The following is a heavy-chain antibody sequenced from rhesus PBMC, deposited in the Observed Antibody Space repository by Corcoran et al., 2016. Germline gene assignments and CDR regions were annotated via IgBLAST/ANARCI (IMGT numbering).Heavy chain of an antibody. CDR2: IYGSSTST. J-gene: IGHJ4*01. V-gene: IGHV4S10*01. CDR3: ARDRVFDY. Sequence: QVQLQESGPGVVKPSETLSLTCAVSGGSISDSYRWSWIRQPPGKGLEWIGYIYGSSTSTNYNPSLKSRVTISKDTSKNQFSLKLSSVTAADTAVYYCARDRVFDYWGQGVLVTVSS. CDR1: GGSISDSYR.